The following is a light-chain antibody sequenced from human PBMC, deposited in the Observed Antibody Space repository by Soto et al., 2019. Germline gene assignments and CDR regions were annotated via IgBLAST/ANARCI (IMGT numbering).Light chain of an antibody. J-gene: IGKJ4*01. Sequence: PGERNTLSCMGSQSVSSNYLAWYQQKPGQTPKVLIYRASTRATGIPDRFRGSGSGTDFTLTISRLEAEDFAVYYCQQYGSSPLTFGGGTKVDI. V-gene: IGKV3-20*01. CDR2: RAS. CDR3: QQYGSSPLT. CDR1: QSVSSNY.